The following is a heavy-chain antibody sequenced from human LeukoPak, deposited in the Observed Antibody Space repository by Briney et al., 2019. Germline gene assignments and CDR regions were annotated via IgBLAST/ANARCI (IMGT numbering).Heavy chain of an antibody. D-gene: IGHD1-1*01. J-gene: IGHJ3*02. V-gene: IGHV1-2*02. CDR3: ARGGAEDWNDMLGLDI. CDR2: INPNSGGT. CDR1: GYTFTGYY. Sequence: ASVKVSCKASGYTFTGYYMHWVRQAPGQGLEWMGWINPNSGGTNYAQKFQGRVTMTRDTSISTAYMELSRLRSDDTAVYYCARGGAEDWNDMLGLDIWGQGTMVTVSS.